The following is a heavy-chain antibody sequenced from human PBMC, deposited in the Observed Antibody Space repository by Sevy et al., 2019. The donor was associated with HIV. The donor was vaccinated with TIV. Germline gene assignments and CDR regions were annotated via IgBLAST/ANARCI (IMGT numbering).Heavy chain of an antibody. V-gene: IGHV3-21*01. CDR2: ISSSSHYK. Sequence: GGSLRLSCAASGFTFNGCSLNWVRQAPGKGLEWVSSISSSSHYKYYMDSVKGRFTISRDNAKNSLYLQMNSLRAEDTAVYYCARGRAADAGGDWYPSGMDVWGQGTTVTVSS. D-gene: IGHD2-21*02. CDR1: GFTFNGCS. J-gene: IGHJ6*02. CDR3: ARGRAADAGGDWYPSGMDV.